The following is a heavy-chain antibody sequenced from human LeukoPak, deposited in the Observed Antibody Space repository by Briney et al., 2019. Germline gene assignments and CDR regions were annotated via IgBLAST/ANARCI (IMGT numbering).Heavy chain of an antibody. CDR1: GFTFSNAW. Sequence: GGSLRLSCAASGFTFSNAWMNWVRQAPGKGLEWVGRIQSKTDGGTTDYAVPVKGRFTISRDDLKNTLYLQMNSLKTEDTAVYYCTTFRGVQLWSRVTPVAWGQGSLVTVSS. CDR3: TTFRGVQLWSRVTPVA. CDR2: IQSKTDGGTT. V-gene: IGHV3-15*01. J-gene: IGHJ4*02. D-gene: IGHD5-18*01.